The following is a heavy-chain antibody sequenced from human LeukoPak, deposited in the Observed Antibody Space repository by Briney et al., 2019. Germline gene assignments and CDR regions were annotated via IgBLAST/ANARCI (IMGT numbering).Heavy chain of an antibody. CDR3: ARFSITMRWYYFDY. CDR2: ISGSGGST. CDR1: GSTFSTYG. J-gene: IGHJ4*02. D-gene: IGHD3-22*01. Sequence: PGGSLRLSCAASGSTFSTYGMHCVRQAPGKRLEWVSAISGSGGSTYYADSVKGRFTISRDNSKNTLYLQMNSLRAEDTAVYYCARFSITMRWYYFDYWGQGTLVTVSS. V-gene: IGHV3-23*01.